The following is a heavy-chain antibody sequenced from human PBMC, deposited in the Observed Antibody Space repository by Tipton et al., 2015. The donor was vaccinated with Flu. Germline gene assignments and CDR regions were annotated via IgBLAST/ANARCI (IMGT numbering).Heavy chain of an antibody. Sequence: QVQLVQSGAEVKKPGSSVRVSCKASGGTFDTYSITWVRQAPGQGLEWMGGVIPIFGTANYAQKFQGRVTITADKSTSTAYMELSSLRSEDTAVYYCTGTTVHYYYYYYMDVWGKGTTVTVSS. CDR1: GGTFDTYS. CDR3: TGTTVHYYYYYYMDV. J-gene: IGHJ6*03. V-gene: IGHV1-69*06. D-gene: IGHD1-7*01. CDR2: VIPIFGTA.